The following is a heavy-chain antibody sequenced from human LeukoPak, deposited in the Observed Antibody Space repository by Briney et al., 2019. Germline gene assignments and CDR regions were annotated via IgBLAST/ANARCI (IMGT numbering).Heavy chain of an antibody. CDR1: GFTVSNYW. D-gene: IGHD5-12*01. CDR3: ARGPSGYHNT. Sequence: QSGGSLRLSCAASGFTVSNYWMSWVRQAPGKGLVWISRISGDGRTISYADSVKGRFTISRDNARNTVSLQMNSLRAEDTAVYYCARGPSGYHNTGGQGTLVTVSS. V-gene: IGHV3-74*01. J-gene: IGHJ4*02. CDR2: ISGDGRTI.